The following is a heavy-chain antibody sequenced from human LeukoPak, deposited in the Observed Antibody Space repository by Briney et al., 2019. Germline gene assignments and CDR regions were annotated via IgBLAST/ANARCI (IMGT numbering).Heavy chain of an antibody. D-gene: IGHD5-18*01. J-gene: IGHJ5*02. CDR3: ARGGYSYTGSWFDP. CDR2: IIPIFGTA. CDR1: GGTFSSYA. V-gene: IGHV1-69*01. Sequence: ASVKVSCKASGGTFSSYAISWVRQAPGQGLEWMGGIIPIFGTANYAQKFQGRVTITADESTSTAYMELSSLRSEDTAVYYCARGGYSYTGSWFDPWGQGTPVTVSS.